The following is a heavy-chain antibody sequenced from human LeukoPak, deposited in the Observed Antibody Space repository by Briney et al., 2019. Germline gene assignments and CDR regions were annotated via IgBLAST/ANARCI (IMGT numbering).Heavy chain of an antibody. CDR2: IKQDGSEK. CDR3: ARDLMSYGDPFFDY. D-gene: IGHD4-17*01. V-gene: IGHV3-7*01. CDR1: GFTFSSYW. J-gene: IGHJ4*02. Sequence: PGGSLRLSCAASGFTFSSYWMSWVRQAPGKGLEWVANIKQDGSEKYYVDSVKGRFTISRDSAKNSLYLQMNSLRAEDTAVYYCARDLMSYGDPFFDYWGQGTLVTVSS.